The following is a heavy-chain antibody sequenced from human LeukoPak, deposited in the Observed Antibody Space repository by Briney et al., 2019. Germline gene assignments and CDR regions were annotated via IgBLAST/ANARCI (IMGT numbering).Heavy chain of an antibody. J-gene: IGHJ4*02. V-gene: IGHV1-2*06. CDR1: GDTFTGYY. CDR2: LNPKSGGT. Sequence: GASVKASCKASGDTFTGYYMHWVRQAPGQGLDWMGRLNPKSGGTNYAQKFQGRVTMTRDTSISTAYMELSRLRSDDTAVYYCASSSGYYYVADYWGQGTLVTVSS. D-gene: IGHD3-22*01. CDR3: ASSSGYYYVADY.